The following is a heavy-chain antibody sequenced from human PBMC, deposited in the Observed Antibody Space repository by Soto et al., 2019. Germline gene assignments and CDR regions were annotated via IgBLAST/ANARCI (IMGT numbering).Heavy chain of an antibody. D-gene: IGHD7-27*01. CDR3: ARPWGPSHYYYYYGMHV. CDR1: GFTFSAYS. V-gene: IGHV3-30-3*01. Sequence: QEQLVESGGGVVQPGTSLRLSCVASGFTFSAYSLHWVRRAPGKGLEWVAVISYDGSNGYYADSVKGRLTISRDNSKNTLYLQMNSLITEDTAVYYCARPWGPSHYYYYYGMHVWVQGTTVTFSS. J-gene: IGHJ6*02. CDR2: ISYDGSNG.